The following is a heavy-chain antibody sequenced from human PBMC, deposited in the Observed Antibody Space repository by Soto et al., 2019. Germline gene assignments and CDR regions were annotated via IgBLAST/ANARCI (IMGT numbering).Heavy chain of an antibody. CDR1: SGSISSSPYY. CDR2: IFHRGST. V-gene: IGHV4-39*01. J-gene: IGHJ5*02. D-gene: IGHD3-10*01. CDR3: ARHVVRGLTEYTWFDP. Sequence: QVQLQESGPGLVKPSETLSLTCSVSSGSISSSPYYWGWIRQPPGKGLQWIGSIFHRGSTQYNPSLESRVTISVASSRNQFSLKLISLTAADTAVYYCARHVVRGLTEYTWFDPWGRGTLVTVSS.